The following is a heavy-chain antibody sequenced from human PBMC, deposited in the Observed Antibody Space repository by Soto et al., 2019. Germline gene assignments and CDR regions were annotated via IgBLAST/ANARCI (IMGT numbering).Heavy chain of an antibody. J-gene: IGHJ3*02. CDR3: ARRAYGHDAFDI. D-gene: IGHD2-8*01. V-gene: IGHV4-39*01. Sequence: XXTLSLPCTVSGGSISSSSYDWGCIRQPPGKGLEGIGSIYYSGSTYYSPSLRSRVTISVDTSKNQFSLKLSSLTAADTAVYYCARRAYGHDAFDIWGQGTMVTVSS. CDR1: GGSISSSSYD. CDR2: IYYSGST.